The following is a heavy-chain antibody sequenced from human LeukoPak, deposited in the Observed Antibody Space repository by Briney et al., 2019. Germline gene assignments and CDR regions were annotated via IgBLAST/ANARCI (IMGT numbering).Heavy chain of an antibody. Sequence: PGGSLRLSCAASGFLVSSYYMSWVRQAPGTGLEWVSVIYRGGTTYYTDSVKGRFTISRDNSKNTVYLQMNSLRAEDTAVYYCARGVSGGYGGPDYWGQGTLVTVSS. D-gene: IGHD3-22*01. V-gene: IGHV3-53*01. CDR2: IYRGGTT. CDR1: GFLVSSYY. J-gene: IGHJ4*02. CDR3: ARGVSGGYGGPDY.